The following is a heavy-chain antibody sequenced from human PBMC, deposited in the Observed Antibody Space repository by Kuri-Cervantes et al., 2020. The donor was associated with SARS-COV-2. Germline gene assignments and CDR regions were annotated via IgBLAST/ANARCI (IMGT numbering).Heavy chain of an antibody. CDR3: ARLTQNGSGSYLLDY. V-gene: IGHV3-11*04. CDR1: GFTVSSNY. CDR2: ISSSGSTI. D-gene: IGHD3-10*01. Sequence: GESLKISCAASGFTVSSNYMSWVRQAPGKGLEWVSYISSSGSTIYYADSVKGRFTISRDNAKNSLYLQMNSLRAEDTAVYYCARLTQNGSGSYLLDYWGQGTLVTVSS. J-gene: IGHJ4*02.